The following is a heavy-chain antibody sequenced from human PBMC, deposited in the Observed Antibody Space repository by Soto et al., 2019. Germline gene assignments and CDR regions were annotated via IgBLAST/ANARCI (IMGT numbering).Heavy chain of an antibody. CDR2: IYSRGST. D-gene: IGHD6-25*01. V-gene: IGHV4-59*01. CDR3: AREFSSGNWFDP. Sequence: QVQLQESGPGLVKPSETLSLTCTVSGGSISSYYWSWIRQPPGKGLEWIGYIYSRGSTNYNPSLKSRVTISVDTSKNQCSLKLSSVTAADTAVYYCAREFSSGNWFDPWGQGTLVTVSS. CDR1: GGSISSYY. J-gene: IGHJ5*02.